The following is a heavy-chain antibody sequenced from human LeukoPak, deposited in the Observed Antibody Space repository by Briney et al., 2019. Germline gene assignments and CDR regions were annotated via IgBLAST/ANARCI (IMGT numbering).Heavy chain of an antibody. J-gene: IGHJ4*02. Sequence: SVKVSCKASGGTFSSYAISWVRQAPGQGLEWMGRIIPILGIANCAQKFQGRVTITADKSTSTAYMELSSLRSEDTAVYYCARDPRYFDWLLPTCWGQGTLVTVSS. CDR2: IIPILGIA. D-gene: IGHD3-9*01. CDR3: ARDPRYFDWLLPTC. V-gene: IGHV1-69*04. CDR1: GGTFSSYA.